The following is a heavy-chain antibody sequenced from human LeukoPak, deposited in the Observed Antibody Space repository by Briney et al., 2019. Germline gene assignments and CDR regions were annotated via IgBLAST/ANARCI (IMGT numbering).Heavy chain of an antibody. CDR2: INWNGGST. CDR1: GFTVSSNY. CDR3: AKDRFYSGSPRAFDI. V-gene: IGHV3-20*04. J-gene: IGHJ3*02. Sequence: GGSLRLSCAASGFTVSSNYMSWVRQAPGKGLEWVSGINWNGGSTGYADSVKGRFTISRDNAKNSLYLQMNSLRAEDTAVYYCAKDRFYSGSPRAFDIWGQGTLVTVSS. D-gene: IGHD1-26*01.